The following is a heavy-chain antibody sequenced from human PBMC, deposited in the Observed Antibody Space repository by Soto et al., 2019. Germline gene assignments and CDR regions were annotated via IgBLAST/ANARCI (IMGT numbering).Heavy chain of an antibody. CDR2: IYPGDSDT. CDR3: ARVSVDWLVYYYYGMDV. J-gene: IGHJ6*02. Sequence: GESLKISCKGSGYSFTSYWIGWVRQMPGKVLEWMGIIYPGDSDTRYSPSFQGQVTISADKSISTAYLQWSSLKASDTAMYYCARVSVDWLVYYYYGMDVWGQGTTVNVSS. CDR1: GYSFTSYW. V-gene: IGHV5-51*01. D-gene: IGHD3-9*01.